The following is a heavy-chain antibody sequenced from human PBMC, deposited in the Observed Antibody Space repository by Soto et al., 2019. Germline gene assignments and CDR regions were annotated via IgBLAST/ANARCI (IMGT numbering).Heavy chain of an antibody. D-gene: IGHD6-25*01. Sequence: EVQLVESGGGLVQPGRSLRLSCAASGFTFDDYAMHWVRQAPGKGLEWVSGISWNSGNIGYADSVKGRFTISRDNAKNSLYLQMNSLRADDTALYYCAKDMGGYRKSMDVWDKGTTVTVSS. CDR3: AKDMGGYRKSMDV. CDR2: ISWNSGNI. V-gene: IGHV3-9*01. J-gene: IGHJ6*04. CDR1: GFTFDDYA.